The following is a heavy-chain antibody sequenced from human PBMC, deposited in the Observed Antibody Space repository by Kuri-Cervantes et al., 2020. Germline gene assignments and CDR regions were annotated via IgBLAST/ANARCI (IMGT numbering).Heavy chain of an antibody. V-gene: IGHV4-39*01. CDR1: GGSISSSSYY. CDR2: IYYSGST. Sequence: ESLKISCTVSGGSISSSSYYWGWIRQPPGKGLEWIGSIYYSGSTYYNPSLKSRVTISVDTSKNQFSLKLSSVTAADTAVYYCARHLAEYYYYYGMDVWGQGTTVTVSS. CDR3: ARHLAEYYYYYGMDV. J-gene: IGHJ6*02.